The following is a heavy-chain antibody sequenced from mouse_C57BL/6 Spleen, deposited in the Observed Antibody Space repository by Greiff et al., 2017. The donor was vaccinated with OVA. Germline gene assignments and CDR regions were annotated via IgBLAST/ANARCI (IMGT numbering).Heavy chain of an antibody. J-gene: IGHJ4*01. CDR1: GYSITSGYY. Sequence: EVQLQESGPGLVKPSQSLSLTCSVTGYSITSGYYWNWIRQFPGNKLEWMGYISYDGSNNYNPSLKNRISITRDTSKNQFFLKLNSVTTEDTATYYCARDDDYDVRYYAMDYWGQGTSVTVSS. CDR2: ISYDGSN. CDR3: ARDDDYDVRYYAMDY. D-gene: IGHD2-4*01. V-gene: IGHV3-6*01.